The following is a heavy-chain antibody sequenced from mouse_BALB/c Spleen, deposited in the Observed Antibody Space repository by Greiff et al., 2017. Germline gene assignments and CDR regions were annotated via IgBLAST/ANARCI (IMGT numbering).Heavy chain of an antibody. CDR1: GFTFSDFY. CDR3: ARDDKYGNPPFAY. Sequence: EVKVVESGGGLVQPGGSLRLSCATSGFTFSDFYMEWVRQPPGKRLEWIAASRNKANDYTTEYSASVKGRFIVSRDTSQSILYLQMNALRAEDTAIYYCARDDKYGNPPFAYWGQGTLVTVSA. J-gene: IGHJ3*01. V-gene: IGHV7-1*02. CDR2: SRNKANDYTT. D-gene: IGHD2-10*02.